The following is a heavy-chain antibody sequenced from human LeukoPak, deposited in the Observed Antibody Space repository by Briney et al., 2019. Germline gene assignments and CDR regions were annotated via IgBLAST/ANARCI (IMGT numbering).Heavy chain of an antibody. CDR1: GFTFSDYA. CDR2: ISGSGGTT. CDR3: ARISSSRFFDF. V-gene: IGHV3-23*01. Sequence: PGGSLRLSCAASGFTFSDYAMSWVRQAPGKGLEWVSTISGSGGTTYYADSVKGRFTISRDNSKNTLYLQMDTLRADDTAVYYCARISSSRFFDFWGQGTLVTVSS. J-gene: IGHJ4*02. D-gene: IGHD6-13*01.